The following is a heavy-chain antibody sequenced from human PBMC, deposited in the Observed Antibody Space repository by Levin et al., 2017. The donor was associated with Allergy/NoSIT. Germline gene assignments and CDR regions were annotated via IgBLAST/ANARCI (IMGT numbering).Heavy chain of an antibody. D-gene: IGHD6-13*01. CDR1: GGTFSSYA. CDR3: ARDSSWPHNWFDP. CDR2: IIPIFGTA. J-gene: IGHJ5*02. V-gene: IGHV1-69*06. Sequence: SVKVSCKASGGTFSSYAISWVRQAPGQGLEWMGGIIPIFGTANYAQKFQGRVTITADKSTSTAYMELSSLRSEDTAVYYCARDSSWPHNWFDPWGQGTLVTVSS.